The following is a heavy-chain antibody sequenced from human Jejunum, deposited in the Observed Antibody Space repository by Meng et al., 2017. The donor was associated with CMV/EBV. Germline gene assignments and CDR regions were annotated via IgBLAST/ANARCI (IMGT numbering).Heavy chain of an antibody. V-gene: IGHV4-59*01. CDR1: GVAIPTYY. Sequence: VSGVAIPTYYWGWIRPPPGKGLEWIGYIYYSGNTNYNPSLKSRVTISVDTSRNQLSLELTSATAADTAVYYCARDGLMGQWLMPGYWGQGTLVTVSS. CDR3: ARDGLMGQWLMPGY. D-gene: IGHD6-19*01. J-gene: IGHJ4*02. CDR2: IYYSGNT.